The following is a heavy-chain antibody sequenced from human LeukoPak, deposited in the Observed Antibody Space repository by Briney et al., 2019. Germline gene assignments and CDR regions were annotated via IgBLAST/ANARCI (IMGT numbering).Heavy chain of an antibody. Sequence: SETLSLTCTVSGGSISSYYWSWIRQPPGKGLEWIGYIYYSGSTNYNPSLKSRVTISVDTSKNQFSLKLSSVTAADTAVYYCARDLDCSGGSCHPLDYWGQGTLVTVSS. CDR3: ARDLDCSGGSCHPLDY. J-gene: IGHJ4*02. CDR1: GGSISSYY. D-gene: IGHD2-15*01. V-gene: IGHV4-59*12. CDR2: IYYSGST.